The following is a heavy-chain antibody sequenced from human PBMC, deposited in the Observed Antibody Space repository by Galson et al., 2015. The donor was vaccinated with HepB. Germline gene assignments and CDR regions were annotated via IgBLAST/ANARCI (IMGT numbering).Heavy chain of an antibody. CDR2: TYYKSKWNN. V-gene: IGHV6-1*01. CDR1: GDSVSSNTAA. J-gene: IGHJ5*02. Sequence: CAIPGDSVSSNTAAWGWVRQSPSRGLEWLGRTYYKSKWNNDYAVSVKSRIAINPDTSKNQFSLQLNSVTPEDTAVYYCAREPYGSGSADHWFDPWGQGILVTVSS. D-gene: IGHD3-10*01. CDR3: AREPYGSGSADHWFDP.